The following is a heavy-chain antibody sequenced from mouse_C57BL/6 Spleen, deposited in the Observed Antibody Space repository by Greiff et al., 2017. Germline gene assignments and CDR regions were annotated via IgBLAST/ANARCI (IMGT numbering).Heavy chain of an antibody. Sequence: QVHVKQSGAELVKPGASVKISCKASGYTFTDYYINWVKRRPGQGLEWIGKIGPGSGSTYYNEKFKGKATLTADKSSSTAYMQLSSLTTEDSAVYFWARSGTTVVATNAMDYWGQGTSVTVSS. V-gene: IGHV1-77*01. CDR2: IGPGSGST. J-gene: IGHJ4*01. D-gene: IGHD1-1*01. CDR1: GYTFTDYY. CDR3: ARSGTTVVATNAMDY.